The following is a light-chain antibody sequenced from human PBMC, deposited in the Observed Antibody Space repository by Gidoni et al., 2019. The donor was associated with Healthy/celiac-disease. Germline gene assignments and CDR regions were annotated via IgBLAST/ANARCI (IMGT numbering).Light chain of an antibody. J-gene: IGKJ5*01. CDR1: QSVSSSY. CDR3: QQYGSSPGIT. Sequence: EIVLTQSPGTLSLSPGERATISCRASQSVSSSYLAWYQQKPGQAPRLLIYGASSRATGIPDRFSGSGSCTDFTLTISRLVPEDFAVYYCQQYGSSPGITFGQGTRLEIK. V-gene: IGKV3-20*01. CDR2: GAS.